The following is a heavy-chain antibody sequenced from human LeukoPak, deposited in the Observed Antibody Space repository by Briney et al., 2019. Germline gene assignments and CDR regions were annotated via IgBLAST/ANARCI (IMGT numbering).Heavy chain of an antibody. V-gene: IGHV1-69*13. J-gene: IGHJ4*02. CDR1: GGTFSSYA. D-gene: IGHD5-18*01. CDR2: IIPIFGTA. Sequence: SVKVSCKASGGTFSSYAISWVRQAPGQGLEWMGGIIPIFGTANYAQKFQGRVTITADESTSTAYMELSSLRSEDTAVYYCARHERGYSYGGDYWGQGTLVTVSS. CDR3: ARHERGYSYGGDY.